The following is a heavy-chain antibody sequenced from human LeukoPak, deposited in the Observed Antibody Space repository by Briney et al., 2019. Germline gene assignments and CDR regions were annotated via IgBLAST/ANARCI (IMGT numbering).Heavy chain of an antibody. Sequence: GGSLRLSCAASGFSLSTYSMDWVRQAPGKGLQSVSTITPRSTDIYYVDSVRGRFTISRDDAKNLVYLQMNSLRAEDTAVYFCARDAAGWSRDYWGQGTLVTVSS. CDR2: ITPRSTDI. CDR1: GFSLSTYS. J-gene: IGHJ4*02. CDR3: ARDAAGWSRDY. D-gene: IGHD6-19*01. V-gene: IGHV3-21*01.